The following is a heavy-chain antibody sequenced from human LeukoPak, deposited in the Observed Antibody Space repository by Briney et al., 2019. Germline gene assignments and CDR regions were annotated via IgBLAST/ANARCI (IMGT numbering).Heavy chain of an antibody. D-gene: IGHD6-6*01. V-gene: IGHV3-53*04. CDR2: IYSGGST. CDR1: GFTVSSNY. J-gene: IGHJ4*02. Sequence: GGSLRLSCAASGFTVSSNYMSWVRQAPGKGLEWVSVIYSGGSTYYADSVKGRFTISRHNSKNTLYLQMNSLRAEDTAVYYCATGSVRSIAARKLYFDYWGQGTLVTVSS. CDR3: ATGSVRSIAARKLYFDY.